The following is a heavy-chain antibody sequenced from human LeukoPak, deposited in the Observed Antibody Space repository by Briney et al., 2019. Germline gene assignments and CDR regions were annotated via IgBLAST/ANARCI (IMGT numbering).Heavy chain of an antibody. CDR3: ARRNYYDSSGYSEGNWFDP. CDR1: GYTFTSYG. CDR2: ISAYNGNT. J-gene: IGHJ5*02. D-gene: IGHD3-22*01. V-gene: IGHV1-18*01. Sequence: GASVKVSCKASGYTFTSYGISWVRQAPGQGLEWMGWISAYNGNTNYAQKLQGRVTMTTDTSTSTAYMELRSLRSDDTAVYYCARRNYYDSSGYSEGNWFDPWGQGTLVTVSS.